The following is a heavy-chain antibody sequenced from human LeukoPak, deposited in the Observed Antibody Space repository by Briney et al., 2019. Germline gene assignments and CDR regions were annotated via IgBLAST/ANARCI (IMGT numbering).Heavy chain of an antibody. D-gene: IGHD3-10*01. CDR1: GGSISSGGYS. CDR2: VYYSSST. CDR3: ARAPDDYYWSLFAVAAFDI. V-gene: IGHV4-31*03. Sequence: SSQTLSLTCTVSGGSISSGGYSSSWIRQHPGKGLDWIGYVYYSSSTYYNPSLKSRVTLSVDTLKNQFSLKLSSVTDADTAVYYCARAPDDYYWSLFAVAAFDIWGQGTMVTVSS. J-gene: IGHJ3*02.